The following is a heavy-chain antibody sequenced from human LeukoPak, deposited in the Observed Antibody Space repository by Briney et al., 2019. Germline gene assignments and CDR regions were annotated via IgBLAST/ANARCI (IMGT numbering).Heavy chain of an antibody. J-gene: IGHJ4*02. CDR2: IIPIFGTA. CDR3: ASTPFSRYCSGGSCYSGGFDY. D-gene: IGHD2-15*01. V-gene: IGHV1-69*05. Sequence: SVKVPCKASGGTFSSYAISWVRQAPGQGLEWMGGIIPIFGTANYAQKFQGRVTITTDESTSTAYMELSSLRSEDTAVYYCASTPFSRYCSGGSCYSGGFDYWGQGTLVTVSS. CDR1: GGTFSSYA.